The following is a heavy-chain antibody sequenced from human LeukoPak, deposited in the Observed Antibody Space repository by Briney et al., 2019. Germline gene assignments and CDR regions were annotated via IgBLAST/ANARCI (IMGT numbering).Heavy chain of an antibody. J-gene: IGHJ2*01. CDR1: QFPFSNYA. Sequence: GGSLLLSCAASQFPFSNYAMSWVRQAPGKGLEWVSAISGSGNTTYFGDSVTGRFTISRDNSKNTVYLQMNSLSAEDTAVYYCAKGPAPYCSGGRCYSSHWYFDLWGRGTLVTVSS. V-gene: IGHV3-23*01. D-gene: IGHD2-15*01. CDR2: ISGSGNTT. CDR3: AKGPAPYCSGGRCYSSHWYFDL.